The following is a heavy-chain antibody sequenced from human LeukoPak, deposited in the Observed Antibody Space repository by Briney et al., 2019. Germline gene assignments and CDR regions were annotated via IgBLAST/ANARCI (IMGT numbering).Heavy chain of an antibody. CDR2: IYYSGST. J-gene: IGHJ4*02. CDR1: GGSISSYY. D-gene: IGHD4-17*01. Sequence: SETLSLTCTVSGGSISSYYWSWIRQPPGKGLEWSGYIYYSGSTNYNPSLKSRVTISVDTSKNQFSLKLSSVTAADTAVYYCASSFNDYGVPGAFDYWGQGTLVTVSS. V-gene: IGHV4-59*01. CDR3: ASSFNDYGVPGAFDY.